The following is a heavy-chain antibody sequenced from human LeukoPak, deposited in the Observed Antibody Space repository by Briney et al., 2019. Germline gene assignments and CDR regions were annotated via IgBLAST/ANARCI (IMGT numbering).Heavy chain of an antibody. CDR3: AKDSYGDYVGALDI. CDR1: GFTFSSYW. D-gene: IGHD4-17*01. V-gene: IGHV3-23*01. J-gene: IGHJ3*02. CDR2: ISGSGGST. Sequence: GGSLRLSCAASGFTFSSYWMHWVRQAPGKGLEWVSAISGSGGSTYYADSVKGRFTISRDNSKNTLYLQMNSLRAEDTAVYYCAKDSYGDYVGALDIWGQGTMVTVSS.